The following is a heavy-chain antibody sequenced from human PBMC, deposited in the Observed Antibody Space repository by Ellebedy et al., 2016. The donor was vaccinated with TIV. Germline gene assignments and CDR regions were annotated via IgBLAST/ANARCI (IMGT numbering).Heavy chain of an antibody. Sequence: GESLKISXAASGFTFSSYAMSWVRQAPGKGLEWVSAISGSGGSTYYADSVKGRFTISRDNSKNTLYMQMNSLRAEDTAVYYCANEHCTNGVCDYYYGMDVWGQGTTVTVSS. CDR3: ANEHCTNGVCDYYYGMDV. CDR2: ISGSGGST. CDR1: GFTFSSYA. V-gene: IGHV3-23*01. J-gene: IGHJ6*02. D-gene: IGHD2-8*01.